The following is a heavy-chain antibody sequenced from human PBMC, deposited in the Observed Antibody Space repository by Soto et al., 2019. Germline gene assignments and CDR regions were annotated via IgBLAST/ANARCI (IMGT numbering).Heavy chain of an antibody. V-gene: IGHV3-30-3*01. CDR3: ARDKVDTANWFDP. J-gene: IGHJ5*02. Sequence: QVHLVESGGGVVQPGRSLRLSCAASGFTFSSYAMHWVRQAPGKGLEWVALISYDGSNKYYADSVKGRFTISRDNSKNTLYLQMNSLRADDTAVYYGARDKVDTANWFDPWGQGTLVTVSS. CDR2: ISYDGSNK. D-gene: IGHD5-18*01. CDR1: GFTFSSYA.